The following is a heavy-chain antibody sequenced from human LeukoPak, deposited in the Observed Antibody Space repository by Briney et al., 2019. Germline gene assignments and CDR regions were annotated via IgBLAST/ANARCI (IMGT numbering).Heavy chain of an antibody. V-gene: IGHV1-69*04. CDR3: ARSSDDYSNYKGYYYYYMDV. Sequence: SVKVSCKASGGTFSSYATSWVRQVPGQGLEWMGRIIPILGIANYAQKFQGRVTITTDESTSTAYMELSSLRSEDTAVYYCARSSDDYSNYKGYYYYYMDVWGKGTTVTVSS. CDR1: GGTFSSYA. J-gene: IGHJ6*03. D-gene: IGHD4-11*01. CDR2: IIPILGIA.